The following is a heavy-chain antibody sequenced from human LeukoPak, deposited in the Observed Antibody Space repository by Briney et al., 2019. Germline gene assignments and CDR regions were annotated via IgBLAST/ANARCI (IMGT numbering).Heavy chain of an antibody. V-gene: IGHV1-8*01. J-gene: IGHJ4*02. CDR3: ARGGRTYYYDSSGYYAFDY. D-gene: IGHD3-22*01. CDR2: MNPNSGNT. Sequence: ASVKVSCKASGYTFTSYDINWVRQATGQGLEWMGWMNPNSGNTGYAQKFQGRVTMTRNTSISTAYMELSSLRSEDTAVYYCARGGRTYYYDSSGYYAFDYWGQGTLVTVSS. CDR1: GYTFTSYD.